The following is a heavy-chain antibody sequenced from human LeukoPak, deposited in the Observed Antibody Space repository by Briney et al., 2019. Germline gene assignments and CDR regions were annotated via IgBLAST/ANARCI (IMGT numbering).Heavy chain of an antibody. CDR3: TRMLLPDPTYYNYPHIDV. D-gene: IGHD4/OR15-4a*01. CDR2: GFHSGST. CDR1: GGSIGSNSYY. V-gene: IGHV4-39*01. J-gene: IGHJ6*03. Sequence: SETLSLTCTVSGGSIGSNSYYWGWIRQPPGKGLEWIASGFHSGSTYYDPSLKSRVTISVDASRNQFSLSLRSVTAADTAVYFCTRMLLPDPTYYNYPHIDVWGKGTTVTVSS.